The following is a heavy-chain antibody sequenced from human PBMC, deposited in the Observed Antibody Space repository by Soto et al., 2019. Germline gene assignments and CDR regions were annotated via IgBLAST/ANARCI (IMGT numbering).Heavy chain of an antibody. CDR2: ITSSTSYI. CDR3: TRRGGYSYYFDY. Sequence: EVQLVESGGGLVKPGGSLRLSCAASGFTFSSYSMNWVRQAPGKGLEWVSSITSSTSYIYYAGSVKGRFTLSRDNAKNSLYLQMNSLRAEDTAVYYCTRRGGYSYYFDYWGQGTLVTVSS. D-gene: IGHD5-18*01. V-gene: IGHV3-21*01. J-gene: IGHJ4*02. CDR1: GFTFSSYS.